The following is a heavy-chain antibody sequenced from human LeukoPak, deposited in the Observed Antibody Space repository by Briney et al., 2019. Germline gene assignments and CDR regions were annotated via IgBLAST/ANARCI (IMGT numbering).Heavy chain of an antibody. D-gene: IGHD7-27*01. CDR2: INQDGSDK. Sequence: ETLSLTCTVSGGSISSSSYYWGWIRQAPGKGLEWVANINQDGSDKYYVDSVKGRFTISRDNAKNSLYLQMNSLRAEDTAVYYCARADWGSVDYWGQGTLVTVSS. CDR3: ARADWGSVDY. V-gene: IGHV3-7*01. J-gene: IGHJ4*02. CDR1: GGSISSSSYY.